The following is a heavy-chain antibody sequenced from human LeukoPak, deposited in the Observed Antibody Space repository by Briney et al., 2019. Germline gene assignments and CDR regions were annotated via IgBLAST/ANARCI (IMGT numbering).Heavy chain of an antibody. J-gene: IGHJ3*02. V-gene: IGHV3-21*01. CDR3: ARDDGGDFNDAFYI. D-gene: IGHD2-21*02. CDR1: GFTFSSYE. Sequence: PGGSLRLSCAASGFTFSSYEMNWVRQAPGKGLEWVSSITITSNYIFYTDSVRGRFPISRDNAQNSLYLQMKSLRAEDTAVYYCARDDGGDFNDAFYIWGQGTLVTVSS. CDR2: ITITSNYI.